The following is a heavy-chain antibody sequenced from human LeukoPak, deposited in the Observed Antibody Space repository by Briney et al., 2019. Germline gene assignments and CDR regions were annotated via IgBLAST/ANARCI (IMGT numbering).Heavy chain of an antibody. J-gene: IGHJ4*02. Sequence: GGSLRLSCAASGFIFSNYGMHWVRQAPGKWLEWVSFIRYDGSNKYCADSVKGRFTISRDNSKNTLYLQMNSLRPEDTAVYYCAKADDNWNDFDYWGQGTPVTVSS. CDR2: IRYDGSNK. CDR3: AKADDNWNDFDY. CDR1: GFIFSNYG. D-gene: IGHD1-20*01. V-gene: IGHV3-30*02.